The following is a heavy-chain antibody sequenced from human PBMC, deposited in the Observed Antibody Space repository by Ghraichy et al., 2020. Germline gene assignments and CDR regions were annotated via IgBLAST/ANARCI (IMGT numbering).Heavy chain of an antibody. CDR1: GFTFSNYG. V-gene: IGHV3-33*01. CDR2: LRYDGSNK. J-gene: IGHJ6*02. Sequence: SLNISCAASGFTFSNYGMHWVRQAPGKGPEWVAVLRYDGSNKFYADSVKGRFTIARDNSKSTLSLQMNSLRAEDTAVYDCARDRLRYFDWFSGDYYYGMDVWGQGTTVTVSS. CDR3: ARDRLRYFDWFSGDYYYGMDV. D-gene: IGHD3-9*01.